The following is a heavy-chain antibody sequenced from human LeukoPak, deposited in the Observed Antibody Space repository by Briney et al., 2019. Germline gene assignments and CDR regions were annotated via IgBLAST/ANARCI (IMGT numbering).Heavy chain of an antibody. CDR2: IYYSVST. CDR3: ARDDLLAAAGTGYYYYYGMDV. D-gene: IGHD6-13*01. CDR1: GGSISSYY. J-gene: IGHJ6*02. V-gene: IGHV4-59*01. Sequence: SETLSLTCTVSGGSISSYYWSWIRQPPGKGLEWIGYIYYSVSTNYNPSLKSRVTISVDTSKNQVSLRLTSVTAADTAVYYCARDDLLAAAGTGYYYYYGMDVWGQGTTVTVSS.